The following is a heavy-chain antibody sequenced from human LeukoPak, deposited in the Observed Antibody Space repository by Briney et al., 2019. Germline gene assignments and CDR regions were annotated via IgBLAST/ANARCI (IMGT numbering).Heavy chain of an antibody. CDR2: IHYSGST. V-gene: IGHV4-39*01. CDR3: ARHWREAAAGWFDP. CDR1: GGFISSSNYY. D-gene: IGHD3-3*01. J-gene: IGHJ5*02. Sequence: SETLSLTCNVSGGFISSSNYYWGWIRQPPGKGLEWIGSIHYSGSTYYNPSLKSRVTISVDTSKNRFSVRLSSATAADTAVYYCARHWREAAAGWFDPWGQGTLVTVSS.